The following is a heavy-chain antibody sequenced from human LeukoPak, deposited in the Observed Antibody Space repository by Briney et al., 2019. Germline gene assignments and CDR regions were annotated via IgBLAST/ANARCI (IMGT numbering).Heavy chain of an antibody. CDR2: INHSGST. D-gene: IGHD3-10*01. V-gene: IGHV4-34*01. Sequence: PSETLSLTCAVYGVSFSGYYWSWIRQSPGQGLEWIGEINHSGSTNYNPSLKSRVTISVDTSKNQFSLKLSSVTAADTAVYYCARRVGRYFGERAYYYNYMDVWAKGTTVTISS. CDR1: GVSFSGYY. J-gene: IGHJ6*03. CDR3: ARRVGRYFGERAYYYNYMDV.